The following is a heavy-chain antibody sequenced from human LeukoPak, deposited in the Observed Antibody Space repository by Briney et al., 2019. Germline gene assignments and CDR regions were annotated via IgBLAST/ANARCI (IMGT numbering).Heavy chain of an antibody. CDR2: INSDGSST. Sequence: GGSLRLSCAASGFTFSSYWMHWVRQAPGKGLVWVSRINSDGSSTNYADSVKGRFTISRDNAKNSLYLQMNSLRAEDTAVYYCAREIGERTGLWYYYYGMDVWGQGTTVTVSS. D-gene: IGHD1-1*01. CDR3: AREIGERTGLWYYYYGMDV. J-gene: IGHJ6*02. CDR1: GFTFSSYW. V-gene: IGHV3-74*01.